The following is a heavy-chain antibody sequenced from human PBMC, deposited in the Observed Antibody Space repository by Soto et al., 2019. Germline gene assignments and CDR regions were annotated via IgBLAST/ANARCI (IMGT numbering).Heavy chain of an antibody. CDR3: ARVVGSIKAKFYYYYGMDV. D-gene: IGHD1-26*01. V-gene: IGHV6-1*01. CDR1: GDSVSSNSAA. CDR2: TYYRSKWYN. J-gene: IGHJ6*02. Sequence: SQTLSLTCAIPGDSVSSNSAAWNWIRQSPSRGLEWLGRTYYRSKWYNDYAVSVKSRITINPDTSKNQFSLQLNSVTPEDTAVYYCARVVGSIKAKFYYYYGMDVWGQGTTVTVSS.